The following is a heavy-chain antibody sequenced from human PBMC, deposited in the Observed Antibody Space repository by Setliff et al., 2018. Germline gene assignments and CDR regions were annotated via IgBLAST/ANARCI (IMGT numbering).Heavy chain of an antibody. V-gene: IGHV4-39*02. D-gene: IGHD2-21*01. CDR1: GGSFTNYY. Sequence: SETLSLTCTVYGGSFTNYYWGWIRQSPGKGLEWVGSVSFSGSAYFSPSLKSRVAISLDTSTNVFSLKLSSLIAADTAVYYCARDPGFHSGTWSLDSWGQGRLVTVSS. CDR3: ARDPGFHSGTWSLDS. J-gene: IGHJ4*02. CDR2: VSFSGSA.